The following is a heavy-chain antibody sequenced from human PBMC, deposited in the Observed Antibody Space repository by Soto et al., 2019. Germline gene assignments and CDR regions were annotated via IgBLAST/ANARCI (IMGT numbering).Heavy chain of an antibody. CDR2: IIPIFGTA. CDR3: ASRATELSGIYYGVYYYYGMDV. V-gene: IGHV1-69*01. J-gene: IGHJ6*02. D-gene: IGHD1-26*01. CDR1: GGTFSSYA. Sequence: QVQLVQSGAEVKKPGSSVKVSCKASGGTFSSYAISWVRQAPGPGLEWMGGIIPIFGTANYAQKFQGRVTITADESTSTAYMELTRLRSDVTAVYYCASRATELSGIYYGVYYYYGMDVWGQGTTVTVSS.